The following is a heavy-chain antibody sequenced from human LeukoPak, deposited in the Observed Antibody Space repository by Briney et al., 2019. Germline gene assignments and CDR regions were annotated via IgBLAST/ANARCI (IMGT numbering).Heavy chain of an antibody. CDR1: GFTFRNYA. CDR2: ISGSGANT. CDR3: ARQVGPDY. V-gene: IGHV3-23*01. Sequence: PGGSLRLSCAASGFTFRNYAMAWVRQAPGKGLEWVSAISGSGANTYFADSVQGRFTISRDNSKNTPYLQMNSLRGEDTAVYFGARQVGPDYWGQGTLVTVSS. J-gene: IGHJ4*02.